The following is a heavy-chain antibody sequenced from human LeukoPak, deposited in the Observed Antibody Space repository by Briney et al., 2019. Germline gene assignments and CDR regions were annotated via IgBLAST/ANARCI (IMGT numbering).Heavy chain of an antibody. CDR2: ISYDGSNR. V-gene: IGHV3-30*03. Sequence: GGSLRLSCAASGFTFSSYAMHWVRQAPGKGLEWVALISYDGSNRYYADSVKGRFTISRDNSKNTLYLQMNSLRAEDTAVYYCARGGHYDSVWGRYRQKDGFDYWGQGTLVTVSS. D-gene: IGHD3-16*02. CDR1: GFTFSSYA. J-gene: IGHJ4*02. CDR3: ARGGHYDSVWGRYRQKDGFDY.